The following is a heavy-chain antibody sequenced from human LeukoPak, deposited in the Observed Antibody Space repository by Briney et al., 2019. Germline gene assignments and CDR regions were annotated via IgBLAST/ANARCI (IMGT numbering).Heavy chain of an antibody. D-gene: IGHD2-2*01. V-gene: IGHV3-7*01. CDR2: IKQDGSEK. J-gene: IGHJ4*02. CDR3: ARIGYSSSSFDY. CDR1: GFTFTMYW. Sequence: PGGSLRLSCAASGFTFTMYWMSWVRQAPGKGLEWVANIKQDGSEKDYVDSLKGRFTISRDNANNSVYLQMNSLRVEDTAVYYCARIGYSSSSFDYWGQGTLVIVSS.